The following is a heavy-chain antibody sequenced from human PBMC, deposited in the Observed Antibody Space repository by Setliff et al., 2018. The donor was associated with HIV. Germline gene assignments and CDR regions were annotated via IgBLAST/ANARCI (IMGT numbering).Heavy chain of an antibody. Sequence: ASVKVSCKASGDTFTNFYIHWVRQAPGQGLEWLGMIKPSAGSTTYAQKFQGRVTMTSDTSTSTVYMDLSSLGSEDTAVYYCARDLGYDFWSGSMSLDYWGQGTLVTVSS. CDR3: ARDLGYDFWSGSMSLDY. CDR1: GDTFTNFY. CDR2: IKPSAGST. D-gene: IGHD3-3*01. V-gene: IGHV1-46*01. J-gene: IGHJ4*02.